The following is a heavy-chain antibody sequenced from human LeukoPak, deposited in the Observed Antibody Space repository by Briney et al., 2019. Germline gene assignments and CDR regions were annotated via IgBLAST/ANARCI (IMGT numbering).Heavy chain of an antibody. J-gene: IGHJ6*03. CDR3: AKGGGDHYYYYMDV. CDR2: ISYDGSNK. CDR1: GFTFSSYA. Sequence: GGSLRLSCAASGFTFSSYAMHWVRQAPGKGLEWVAVISYDGSNKYYADSVKGRFTISRDNSKNTLYLQMNSLRAEDTAVYYCAKGGGDHYYYYMDVWGKGTTVTVSS. V-gene: IGHV3-30-3*01. D-gene: IGHD3-10*01.